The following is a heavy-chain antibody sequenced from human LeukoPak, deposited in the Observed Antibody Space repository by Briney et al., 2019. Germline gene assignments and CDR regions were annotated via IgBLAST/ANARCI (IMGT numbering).Heavy chain of an antibody. CDR2: IYTSGST. CDR1: GGSISSYY. D-gene: IGHD6-19*01. CDR3: ARRFGIAVAGFTHAFDI. Sequence: PPETLSLTCTVSGGSISSYYWSWIRQPARKGLEWIGRIYTSGSTNYNPSLKSRVTISVDTSKNQFSLKLSSVTAADTAVYYCARRFGIAVAGFTHAFDIWGQGTMVTVSS. V-gene: IGHV4-4*07. J-gene: IGHJ3*02.